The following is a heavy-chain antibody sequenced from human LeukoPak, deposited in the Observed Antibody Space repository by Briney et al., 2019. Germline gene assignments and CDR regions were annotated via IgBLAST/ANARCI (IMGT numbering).Heavy chain of an antibody. D-gene: IGHD2-2*01. V-gene: IGHV3-21*01. CDR2: ISGSSNYT. CDR3: PRGQLPTFDY. Sequence: GGSLRLSCAASGFTFTIYCISWVRQAPGKGLEWVSSISGSSNYTNYTDSLKGRFTVSRDNATKSLYLRVNSLRAEGTAVYFCPRGQLPTFDYWGQGTLVTVSS. J-gene: IGHJ4*02. CDR1: GFTFTIYC.